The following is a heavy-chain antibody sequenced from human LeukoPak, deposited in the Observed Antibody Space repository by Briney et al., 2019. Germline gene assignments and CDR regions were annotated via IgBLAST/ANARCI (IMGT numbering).Heavy chain of an antibody. CDR3: ARGDSSGSYADY. Sequence: PSETLSLTCAVSGGSISSGGYSWNWIRQPPGKGLEWIGYIYHDGSTYYNPSLKSRVTISVDRSKNQFSLKMSSVTAADSAVYYCARGDSSGSYADYWGQGTLVTVSS. V-gene: IGHV4-30-2*01. D-gene: IGHD3-10*01. CDR2: IYHDGST. J-gene: IGHJ4*02. CDR1: GGSISSGGYS.